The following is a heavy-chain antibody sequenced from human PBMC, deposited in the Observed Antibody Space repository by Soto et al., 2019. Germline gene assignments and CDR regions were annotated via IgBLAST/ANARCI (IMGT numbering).Heavy chain of an antibody. Sequence: TRSLTCTVAGDSINSGDFYWSWIRQNPRKGLQRIGYIYYSGRACYNPSLRSRLTISLDRSRTQFSLKLTSVTAADTAVYYCAPTNGAYYFGTSCGGQGTLLSV. CDR3: APTNGAYYFGTSC. V-gene: IGHV4-31*03. CDR2: IYYSGRA. J-gene: IGHJ4*02. D-gene: IGHD3-22*01. CDR1: GDSINSGDFY.